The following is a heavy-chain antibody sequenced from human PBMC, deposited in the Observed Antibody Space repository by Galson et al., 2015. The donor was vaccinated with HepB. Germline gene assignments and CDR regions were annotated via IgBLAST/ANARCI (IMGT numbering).Heavy chain of an antibody. CDR1: GDSVPNNGVA. CDR3: ARVRQLGQGFHF. J-gene: IGHJ4*02. Sequence: CAISGDSVPNNGVAWNWIRQSPSRGLEWLGRTYYRSKFYNDYAESVKSRITINPDTSRNQVSLQLNSVTPEDTAVYYCARVRQLGQGFHFWGQGTLVTVSP. CDR2: TYYRSKFYN. D-gene: IGHD3-10*01. V-gene: IGHV6-1*01.